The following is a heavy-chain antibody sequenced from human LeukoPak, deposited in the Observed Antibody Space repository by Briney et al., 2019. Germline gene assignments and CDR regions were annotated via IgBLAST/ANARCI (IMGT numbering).Heavy chain of an antibody. CDR3: ARDRTKTDYYYYGMDV. J-gene: IGHJ6*02. CDR2: ISYDGSNK. D-gene: IGHD1-1*01. Sequence: PGGPLRLSCAASGFTFSSYAMHWVRQAPGKGLEWVAVISYDGSNKYYADSVRGRLTISRDNSKNTLYLQMNNLRAEDTAVYYCARDRTKTDYYYYGMDVWGQGTTVTVSS. V-gene: IGHV3-30-3*01. CDR1: GFTFSSYA.